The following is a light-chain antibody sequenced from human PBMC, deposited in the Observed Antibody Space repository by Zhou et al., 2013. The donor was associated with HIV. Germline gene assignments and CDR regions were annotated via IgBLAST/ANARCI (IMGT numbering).Light chain of an antibody. J-gene: IGKJ2*04. V-gene: IGKV3-15*01. Sequence: EVLMTQSPVTLSVSPGARATLSCRASQSVDTYLAWYQQRPGQPPRLLIYDASTRATGVPVRFSGSGSGTDFTLTISRLESEDFAVYYCQYHATSPLMCGFGQGTRLEIK. CDR3: QYHATSPLMCG. CDR1: QSVDTY. CDR2: DAS.